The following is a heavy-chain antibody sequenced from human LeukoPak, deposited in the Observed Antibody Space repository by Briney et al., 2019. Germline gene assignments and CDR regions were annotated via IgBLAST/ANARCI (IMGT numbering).Heavy chain of an antibody. CDR3: ARTSSSSWSYGMDV. CDR2: IFTIVSA. D-gene: IGHD6-13*01. Sequence: SETLCLTCAVSDGSLSGDYWSWVRQPAGKGLEWIGRIFTIVSANSTPSLTSLDTMSIDTCQNSISLKLCSVTTADTAVYYCARTSSSSWSYGMDVWGQGTTVTVSS. J-gene: IGHJ6*02. CDR1: DGSLSGDY. V-gene: IGHV4-59*10.